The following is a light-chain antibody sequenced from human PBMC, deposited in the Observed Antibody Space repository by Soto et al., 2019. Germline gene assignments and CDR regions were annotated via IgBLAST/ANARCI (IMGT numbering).Light chain of an antibody. CDR2: GAS. V-gene: IGKV3-20*01. Sequence: EIVLTQSPGTLSLSPRERATLSCRARQSVISNYLAWYQHKPGQAPRLLIYGASSRAHGIPDRFSGSGSGTDFTLTLSRLEPEDFAICYCQQYDASPRPFGQGTQVEV. J-gene: IGKJ1*01. CDR3: QQYDASPRP. CDR1: QSVISNY.